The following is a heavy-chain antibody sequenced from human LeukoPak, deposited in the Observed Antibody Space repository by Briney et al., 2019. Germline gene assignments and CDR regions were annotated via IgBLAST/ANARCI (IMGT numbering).Heavy chain of an antibody. CDR2: IYSGGST. Sequence: GGSLRLSCAASGFTVSSNYMTWVRQAPGKGLEWVSFIYSGGSTYYADSVKGRFTISRDNSKNTLYLQMNSLRAEDTAVYYCARQIGGGWSFDYWGQGTLFTVSS. J-gene: IGHJ4*02. D-gene: IGHD6-19*01. V-gene: IGHV3-66*04. CDR1: GFTVSSNY. CDR3: ARQIGGGWSFDY.